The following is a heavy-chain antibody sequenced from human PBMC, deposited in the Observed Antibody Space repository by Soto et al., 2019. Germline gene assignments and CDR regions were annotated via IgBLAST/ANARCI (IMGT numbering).Heavy chain of an antibody. D-gene: IGHD3-10*01. CDR1: GGSISSYY. J-gene: IGHJ6*02. Sequence: SETLSLTCTVSGGSISSYYWSWIRQPPGKGLEWIGYIYYSGSTNYNPSLKSRVTISVDTSKNQFSLKLSSVTAADTAVYYCHGRRITMVRSRYYYGMDVWGQGTTVTVSS. CDR3: HGRRITMVRSRYYYGMDV. V-gene: IGHV4-59*12. CDR2: IYYSGST.